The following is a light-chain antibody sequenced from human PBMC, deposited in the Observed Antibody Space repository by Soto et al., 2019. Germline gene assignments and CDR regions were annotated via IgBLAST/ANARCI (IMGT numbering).Light chain of an antibody. CDR1: SSDVGGYAY. Sequence: QSALTQPASVSGSPGQSITISCTGTSSDVGGYAYVSWYQQYPGKAPKLVISEVSNRPSGVSHRFSGSRSGNTAYLTISGLQAEDEADYYGSSYTSSTTPVFGGGTKLTVL. V-gene: IGLV2-14*01. J-gene: IGLJ3*02. CDR2: EVS. CDR3: SSYTSSTTPV.